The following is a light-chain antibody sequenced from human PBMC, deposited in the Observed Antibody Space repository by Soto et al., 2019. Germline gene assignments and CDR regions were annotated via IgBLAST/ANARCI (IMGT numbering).Light chain of an antibody. CDR3: SSFTSSNTYV. V-gene: IGLV2-18*02. CDR2: DVN. CDR1: SSYIGAYNR. J-gene: IGLJ1*01. Sequence: QSALTQPPSVSGSPGQSVAISCTGTSSYIGAYNRVSWYQQPPGTAPKLMIYDVNNRPSGVPDRFSGSKSGNTASLTISGLQADDEADYYCSSFTSSNTYVFGTGTKLTVL.